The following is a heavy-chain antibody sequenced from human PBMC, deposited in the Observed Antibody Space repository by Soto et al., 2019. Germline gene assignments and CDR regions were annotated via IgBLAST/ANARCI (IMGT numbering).Heavy chain of an antibody. CDR1: GGTFSSYT. CDR3: AREGMAPRMDDQDAFDI. V-gene: IGHV1-69*08. CDR2: IIPILGIA. J-gene: IGHJ3*02. Sequence: QVQLVQSGAEVKKPGSSVKVSCKASGGTFSSYTISWVRQAPGQGLEWMGRIIPILGIANYAQKFQGRVTITADKSTSSAYMELSSLRSEDTAVYYCAREGMAPRMDDQDAFDIWGQGTMVTVSS. D-gene: IGHD2-2*01.